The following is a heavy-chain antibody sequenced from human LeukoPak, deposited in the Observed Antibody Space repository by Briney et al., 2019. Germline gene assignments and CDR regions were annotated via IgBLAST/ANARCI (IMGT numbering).Heavy chain of an antibody. J-gene: IGHJ4*02. V-gene: IGHV4-4*07. Sequence: SETLSLTRTVSGGSISSDYWSWIRQPAGKGLEWIGRIYTSGSTNYNPSLKSRVTISVDKSKNQFSLKLSSVTAADTAVYYCARDRGRYPYYFDYWGQGTLVTVSS. D-gene: IGHD1-26*01. CDR1: GGSISSDY. CDR2: IYTSGST. CDR3: ARDRGRYPYYFDY.